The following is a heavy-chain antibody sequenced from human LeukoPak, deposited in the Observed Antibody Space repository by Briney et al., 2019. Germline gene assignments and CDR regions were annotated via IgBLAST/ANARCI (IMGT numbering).Heavy chain of an antibody. CDR2: MSSNGVS. CDR3: ARGAGPPWFDP. J-gene: IGHJ5*02. CDR1: GGSISSYY. V-gene: IGHV4-4*07. Sequence: SETLSLTCTVSGGSISSYYWNWIRQPAGKGLEWIGRMSSNGVSTYSPSLKSRVTISIDTSRNQFSMNLNSVTAADTAVYYCARGAGPPWFDPWGKGTLVTVSS. D-gene: IGHD6-19*01.